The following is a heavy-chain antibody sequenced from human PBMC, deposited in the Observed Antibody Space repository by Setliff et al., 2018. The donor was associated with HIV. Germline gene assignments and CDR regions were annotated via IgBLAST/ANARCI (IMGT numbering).Heavy chain of an antibody. V-gene: IGHV4-31*03. CDR3: ARDRSSGRGYYYYYYMDV. CDR1: GGSITSGGDS. CDR2: ISYSGIT. D-gene: IGHD6-19*01. J-gene: IGHJ6*03. Sequence: SETLSLTCTVSGGSITSGGDSWSWIRQHPGKGLKWIGYISYSGITYYDPSLKSRVTISVDTSKNQFSLRLSSVTAADTAVYYCARDRSSGRGYYYYYYMDVWGKGTTVTVSS.